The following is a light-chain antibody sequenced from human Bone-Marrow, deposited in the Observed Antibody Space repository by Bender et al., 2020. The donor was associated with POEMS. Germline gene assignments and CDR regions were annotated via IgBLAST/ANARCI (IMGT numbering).Light chain of an antibody. J-gene: IGLJ3*02. Sequence: QSALTQPASVSGSPGQSIIISCTGTSSDVGGFSYVSWYRQHPGDAPKVIIYDVSYRPSGVSNRFSGSKSGNTASLTISGLQAEDEATYYCNSYTSSSTWVFGGGTKLTVL. CDR2: DVS. CDR1: SSDVGGFSY. V-gene: IGLV2-14*03. CDR3: NSYTSSSTWV.